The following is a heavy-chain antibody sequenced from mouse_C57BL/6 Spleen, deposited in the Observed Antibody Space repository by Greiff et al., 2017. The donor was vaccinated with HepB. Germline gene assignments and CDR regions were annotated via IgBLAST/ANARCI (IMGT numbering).Heavy chain of an antibody. CDR2: ISYDGSN. Sequence: EVKVEESGPGLVKPSQSLSLTCSVTGYSITSGYYWNWIRQFPGNKLEWMGYISYDGSNNYNPSLKNRISITRDTSKNQFFLKLNSVTTEDTATYYCARCGGNSYAMDYWGQGTSVTVSS. V-gene: IGHV3-6*01. CDR3: ARCGGNSYAMDY. D-gene: IGHD2-1*01. J-gene: IGHJ4*01. CDR1: GYSITSGYY.